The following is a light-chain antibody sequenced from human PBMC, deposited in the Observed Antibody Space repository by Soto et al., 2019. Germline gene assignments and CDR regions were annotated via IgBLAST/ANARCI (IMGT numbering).Light chain of an antibody. CDR2: SNN. V-gene: IGLV1-44*01. CDR1: SSNIGSNT. J-gene: IGLJ2*01. CDR3: AAWDDSLNGVL. Sequence: QSVLTQPPSASGTPGQRVTISCSGSSSNIGSNTVNWYQQLPGAAPELLIYSNNQRPSGVPDRFSGSKSGTSASLAISGLQSEDEADYYCAAWDDSLNGVLFGGGTKLTVL.